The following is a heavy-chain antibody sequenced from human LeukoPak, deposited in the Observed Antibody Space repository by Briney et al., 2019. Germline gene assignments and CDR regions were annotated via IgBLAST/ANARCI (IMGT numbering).Heavy chain of an antibody. Sequence: XGSLRLSCAASGFTFSNAWMNWVRQAPGKGLEWVGRIKSKTDGGTTDYAAPVKGRFTISRDDSKNTLYLQVNSLKTEDTAVYYCTTSPTPPYYDFWSGYYDSPDYWGQGTLVAVSS. D-gene: IGHD3-3*01. J-gene: IGHJ4*02. CDR2: IKSKTDGGTT. CDR1: GFTFSNAW. CDR3: TTSPTPPYYDFWSGYYDSPDY. V-gene: IGHV3-15*07.